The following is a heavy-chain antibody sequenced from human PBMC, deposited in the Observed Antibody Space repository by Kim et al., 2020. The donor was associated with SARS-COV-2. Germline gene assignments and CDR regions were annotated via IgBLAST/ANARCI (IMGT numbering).Heavy chain of an antibody. D-gene: IGHD5-12*01. CDR1: GGSISSSTM. Sequence: SETLSLTCVVSGGSISSSTMWCWVRQPPGKGLEWIGEIFHRGSSNYNPSLKSRVTISADKSKNQLFLKMGSVTAADTAVYFCAREAGQCGRGLCSVFWGR. CDR2: IFHRGSS. CDR3: AREAGQCGRGLCSVF. V-gene: IGHV4-4*02. J-gene: IGHJ2*01.